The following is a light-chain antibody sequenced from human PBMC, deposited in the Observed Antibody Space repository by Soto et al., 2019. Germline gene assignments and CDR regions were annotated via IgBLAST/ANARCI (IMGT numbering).Light chain of an antibody. CDR1: SSNIGNNA. CDR2: SDD. V-gene: IGLV1-36*01. Sequence: QAVVTQPPSVSEAPRQRVTISCSGSSSNIGNNAVNWYQQLPGKAPKLLIYSDDLLPSGISDRFSGSKSGTSASLAISGLQSEDEADYYCAAWVDSLNGVVFGGGTKLTVL. J-gene: IGLJ2*01. CDR3: AAWVDSLNGVV.